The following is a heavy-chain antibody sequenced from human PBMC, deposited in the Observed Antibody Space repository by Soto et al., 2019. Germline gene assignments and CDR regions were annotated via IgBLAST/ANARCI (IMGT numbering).Heavy chain of an antibody. J-gene: IGHJ4*02. CDR2: IYSGGST. CDR1: GFTVSNNY. Sequence: EVQLVESGGALVQPGGSLRLSCAASGFTVSNNYMSWVRQAPGKGLEGVSVIYSGGSTYYADSVKGRFTISRDNSKNTLYLQMNSLRDEDTALYYCASSPSSGYWGQGTLVTVSS. V-gene: IGHV3-66*01. D-gene: IGHD6-19*01. CDR3: ASSPSSGY.